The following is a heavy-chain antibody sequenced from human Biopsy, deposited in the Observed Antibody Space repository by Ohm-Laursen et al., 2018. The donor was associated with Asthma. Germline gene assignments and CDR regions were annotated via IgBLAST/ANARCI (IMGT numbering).Heavy chain of an antibody. V-gene: IGHV3-30*18. CDR3: AKDTEGRYDFWSGLSYNYYGMDV. D-gene: IGHD3-3*01. Sequence: SLRLSCAASGFTFSSYGMYWVRQAPGKGLEWGAVISYDGSNKYYADSVKGRFTISRDNSKNTLYLQMNSLRAEDTAVYYCAKDTEGRYDFWSGLSYNYYGMDVWGQGTTVTVSS. CDR2: ISYDGSNK. J-gene: IGHJ6*02. CDR1: GFTFSSYG.